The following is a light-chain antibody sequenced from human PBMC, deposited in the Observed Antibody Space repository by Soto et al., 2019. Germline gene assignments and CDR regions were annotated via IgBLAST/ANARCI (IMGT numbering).Light chain of an antibody. Sequence: EIVMTQSPATLSVSPGERATLSCRASQSVSSNLAWYQQKPGQAPRLLIYGVFTRATGIPARFSGSGSGTEFTLTISSLQSEDFAVYYCQQYNNWSLTFGGGTKVEIK. CDR2: GVF. J-gene: IGKJ4*01. V-gene: IGKV3-15*01. CDR1: QSVSSN. CDR3: QQYNNWSLT.